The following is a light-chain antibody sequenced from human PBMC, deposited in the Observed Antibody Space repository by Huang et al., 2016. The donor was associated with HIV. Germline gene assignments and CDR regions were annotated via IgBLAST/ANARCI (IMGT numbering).Light chain of an antibody. CDR1: QDIDDD. CDR3: RQHDKFPVRNT. V-gene: IGKV5-2*01. J-gene: IGKJ2*01. Sequence: ETTLTQCLAFMSATPGDRVKISCRASQDIDDDMNRYRQKPGEIPFFFIQEKTTLVPGISPRFSGSGYGTEFTLTINNIESEDAAYHFCRQHDKFPVRNTFGQGTKLEIK. CDR2: EKT.